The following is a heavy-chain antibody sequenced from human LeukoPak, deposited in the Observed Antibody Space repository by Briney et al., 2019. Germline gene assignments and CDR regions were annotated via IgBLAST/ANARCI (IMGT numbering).Heavy chain of an antibody. D-gene: IGHD3-10*01. CDR3: ARDPRDYGSGSYYNTGDNWLDP. CDR2: INTNTGNP. V-gene: IGHV7-4-1*02. Sequence: GASVKVSCKASGYTFTSYAMNRVRQAPGQGQERVGGINTNTGNPTYAQGFTGRFVFSLDTSVSTTYLQISILKAEDNAVYYCARDPRDYGSGSYYNTGDNWLDPWGQGTLVTVSS. J-gene: IGHJ5*02. CDR1: GYTFTSYA.